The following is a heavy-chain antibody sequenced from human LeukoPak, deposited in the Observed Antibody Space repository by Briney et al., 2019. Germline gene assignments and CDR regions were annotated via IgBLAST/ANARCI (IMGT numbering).Heavy chain of an antibody. Sequence: SSETLSLTCTVSGVSISSYYWSWIRQPPGKELEWIGYICYSGSTNYNPALKSRLTISVDTSKNQFSLKLSSVTAADTAMYYCARLTYDFWSGYYHYYFDFWGRGTLVTVSS. CDR2: ICYSGST. CDR3: ARLTYDFWSGYYHYYFDF. D-gene: IGHD3-3*01. CDR1: GVSISSYY. J-gene: IGHJ4*02. V-gene: IGHV4-59*01.